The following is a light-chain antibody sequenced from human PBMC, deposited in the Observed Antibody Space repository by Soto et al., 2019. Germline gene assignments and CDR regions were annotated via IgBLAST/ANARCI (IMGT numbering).Light chain of an antibody. Sequence: QSALTQPASVSGSPGQSITISCTGTSSDVGGYNYVSWYQPHPGKAPKLMIYEVTNRPSGVSNRFSGSRSGNTASLTISGLQAEDEADYYCSSYTTSIVVFGVGTKLTGL. V-gene: IGLV2-14*01. CDR1: SSDVGGYNY. J-gene: IGLJ3*02. CDR3: SSYTTSIVV. CDR2: EVT.